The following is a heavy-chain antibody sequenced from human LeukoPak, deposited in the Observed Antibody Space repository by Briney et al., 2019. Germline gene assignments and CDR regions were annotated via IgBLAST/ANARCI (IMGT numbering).Heavy chain of an antibody. Sequence: GGSLRLSCAASGFTFSSYAMSWVRQAPGKGLEWVSAISGSGGSTYYADSVKGRFTISRDNAKKSLYLQMNSLRAEDTAVYYCARGLCTGGRCYDAFDVWAQGTMVTVSS. V-gene: IGHV3-23*01. CDR2: ISGSGGST. CDR3: ARGLCTGGRCYDAFDV. CDR1: GFTFSSYA. D-gene: IGHD2-8*02. J-gene: IGHJ3*01.